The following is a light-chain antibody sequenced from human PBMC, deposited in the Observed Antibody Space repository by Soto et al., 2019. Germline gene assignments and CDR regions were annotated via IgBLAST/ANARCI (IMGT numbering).Light chain of an antibody. CDR3: QQYNNWPLT. J-gene: IGKJ4*01. CDR1: QSFSSN. V-gene: IGKV3-15*01. Sequence: EIVMTQSPATLSVSPGERVTLSCRASQSFSSNLAWYQHKPGQAPRLLIYGASTTATDVPPRFSGSGFGTEFTLTISNLQSEDFAVYYCQQYNNWPLTFGGGTKVDIK. CDR2: GAS.